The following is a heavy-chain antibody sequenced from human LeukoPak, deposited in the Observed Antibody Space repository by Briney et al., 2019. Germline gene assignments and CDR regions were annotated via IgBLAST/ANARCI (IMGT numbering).Heavy chain of an antibody. CDR1: GFTFSSYA. J-gene: IGHJ4*02. CDR3: AKDYCSGGSCYLDY. V-gene: IGHV3-23*01. CDR2: ISGSGGST. D-gene: IGHD2-15*01. Sequence: PGGSLRLSCAASGFTFSSYAMSWVRRAPGKGLEWVSAISGSGGSTYYADSVKGRFTISRDNSKNTLYLQMNSLRAEDTAVYYCAKDYCSGGSCYLDYWGQGTLVTVSS.